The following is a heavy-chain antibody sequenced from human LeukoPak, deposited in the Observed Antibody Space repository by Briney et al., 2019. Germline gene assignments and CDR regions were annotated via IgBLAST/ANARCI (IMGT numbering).Heavy chain of an antibody. D-gene: IGHD6-19*01. CDR1: GYTFTSYY. CDR2: INPSGGST. J-gene: IGHJ3*02. Sequence: ASVKVSCKASGYTFTSYYMHWVRQAPGQGLEWMGIINPSGGSTSYAQKFQGRVTMTRDTSTSTVYMELSSLRSEDTAVYYCARIGVGSSGWPNAFDIWGQGTMVTVSS. V-gene: IGHV1-46*01. CDR3: ARIGVGSSGWPNAFDI.